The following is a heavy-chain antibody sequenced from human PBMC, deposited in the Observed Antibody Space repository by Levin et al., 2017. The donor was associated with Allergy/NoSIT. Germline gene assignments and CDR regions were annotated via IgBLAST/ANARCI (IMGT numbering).Heavy chain of an antibody. V-gene: IGHV3-33*01. J-gene: IGHJ6*03. CDR3: ARDNYDFWSGSPGYYYYYMDG. CDR2: IWYDGSNK. D-gene: IGHD3-3*01. Sequence: PGGSLRLSCAASGFTFSSYGMHWVRQAPGKGLEWVAVIWYDGSNKYYANSVKGRFTISRDNSKNTLYLQMNSLRAEDTAVYYCARDNYDFWSGSPGYYYYYMDGWGKGTTVTVSS. CDR1: GFTFSSYG.